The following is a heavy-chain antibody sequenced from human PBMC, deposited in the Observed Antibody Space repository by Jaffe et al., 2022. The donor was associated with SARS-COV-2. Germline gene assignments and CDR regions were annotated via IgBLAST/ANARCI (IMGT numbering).Heavy chain of an antibody. V-gene: IGHV3-23*01. CDR1: GFTFSSYA. D-gene: IGHD3-22*01. Sequence: EVQLLESGGGLVQPGGSLRLSCAASGFTFSSYAMSWVRQAPGKGLEWVSAISGSGGSTYYADSVKGRFTISRDNSKNTLYLQMNSLRAEDTAVYYCAKSYYYDSSGYYAYYFDYWGQGTLVTVSS. CDR3: AKSYYYDSSGYYAYYFDY. J-gene: IGHJ4*02. CDR2: ISGSGGST.